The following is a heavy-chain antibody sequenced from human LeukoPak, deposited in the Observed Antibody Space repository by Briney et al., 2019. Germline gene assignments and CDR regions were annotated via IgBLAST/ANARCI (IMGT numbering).Heavy chain of an antibody. V-gene: IGHV3-21*01. Sequence: GGSLRLSCAASGFTFSTYSMNWVRQAPGKGLEWVSSITSSRIYIYYADSVKGRFTISRDNAKNSLYLQMNSLRAEDTAVYYCARDGSRGNLVTAPDFWGQGTLVTVSS. D-gene: IGHD2-21*02. J-gene: IGHJ4*02. CDR1: GFTFSTYS. CDR2: ITSSRIYI. CDR3: ARDGSRGNLVTAPDF.